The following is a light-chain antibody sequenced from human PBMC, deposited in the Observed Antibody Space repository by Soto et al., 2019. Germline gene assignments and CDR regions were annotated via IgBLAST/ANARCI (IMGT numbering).Light chain of an antibody. CDR2: DAS. Sequence: EIVLTQSPATLSLSPGERATLSCRASQSIGSCLAWYQQKPGQPPRLLIYDASNRATGIPGSFSGSGSGTDFPLNLRSLGPEDFAVYYCRQRGNWPPTFGPGTKVNI. CDR3: RQRGNWPPT. J-gene: IGKJ3*01. V-gene: IGKV3-11*01. CDR1: QSIGSC.